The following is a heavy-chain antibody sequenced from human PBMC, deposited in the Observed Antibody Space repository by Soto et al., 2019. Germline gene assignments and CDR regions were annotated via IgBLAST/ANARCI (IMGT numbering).Heavy chain of an antibody. V-gene: IGHV3-74*03. J-gene: IGHJ6*03. CDR1: GFTFSNSYW. D-gene: IGHD1-26*01. CDR3: ARRWEYFYMDV. Sequence: GGSLRLSCEASGFTFSNSYWMHWVRQAPGKGLVWVSRINTDGTSPKYADSVKGRFTISRDNAKNTLYLQMNSLRDEDTAVYYCARRWEYFYMDVWGKGTTVTVSS. CDR2: INTDGTSP.